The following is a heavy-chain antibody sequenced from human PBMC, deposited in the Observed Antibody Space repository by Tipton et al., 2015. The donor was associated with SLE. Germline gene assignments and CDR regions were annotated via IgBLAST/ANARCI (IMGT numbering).Heavy chain of an antibody. CDR3: ASPITLVRGVTKDY. CDR2: INHSGST. CDR1: GGSFSGHY. Sequence: TLSLTCAVYGGSFSGHYWSWIRQPPGKGLEWIGEINHSGSTNYNPSLKSRVTISVDTSKNQFSLKVSPVTAADTAVYYCASPITLVRGVTKDYWGQGTLVTVSS. J-gene: IGHJ4*02. D-gene: IGHD3-10*01. V-gene: IGHV4-34*01.